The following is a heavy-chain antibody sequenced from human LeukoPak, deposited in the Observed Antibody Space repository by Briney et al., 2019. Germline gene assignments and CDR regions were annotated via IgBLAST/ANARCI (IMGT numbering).Heavy chain of an antibody. Sequence: GGSLRLSCAASGFIFSNYAMSWVRQAPGKGLGWVSAIGGRDGGTYYADSVKGRFTVSRDDTKNTLYLQMNTLRVEDTAVYYFAKWEDYDLSTASSTSDSWGPGALLTASS. D-gene: IGHD3-9*01. J-gene: IGHJ5*01. V-gene: IGHV3-23*01. CDR1: GFIFSNYA. CDR2: IGGRDGGT. CDR3: AKWEDYDLSTASSTSDS.